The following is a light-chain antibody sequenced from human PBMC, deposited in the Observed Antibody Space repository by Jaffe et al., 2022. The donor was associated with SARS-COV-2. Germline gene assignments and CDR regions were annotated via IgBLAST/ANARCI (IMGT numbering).Light chain of an antibody. CDR1: SSNIGAGYD. V-gene: IGLV1-40*01. Sequence: QSVLTQPPSVSGAPGQGVTISCTGSSSNIGAGYDVHWYQHLPGTAPKLLIYDNRNRPSGVPDRFSGSKSDTSASLAITGLQAEDEADYYCQSYDNTLSGFYVFGTRTKVTVL. CDR2: DNR. J-gene: IGLJ1*01. CDR3: QSYDNTLSGFYV.